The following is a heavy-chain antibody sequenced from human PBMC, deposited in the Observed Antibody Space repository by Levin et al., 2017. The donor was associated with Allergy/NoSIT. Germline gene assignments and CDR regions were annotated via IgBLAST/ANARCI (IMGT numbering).Heavy chain of an antibody. D-gene: IGHD3-10*01. V-gene: IGHV4-61*02. Sequence: PSETLSLTCKVSGGSISSGSYYWSWIRQPAAKGLEWIGRIYSSGSANYNPSLKSRVTISVDTSKNQFSLKLSSVTAADTAVYYCARAEVGSEHWCQGTLVTVSS. CDR1: GGSISSGSYY. CDR3: ARAEVGSEH. J-gene: IGHJ4*02. CDR2: IYSSGSA.